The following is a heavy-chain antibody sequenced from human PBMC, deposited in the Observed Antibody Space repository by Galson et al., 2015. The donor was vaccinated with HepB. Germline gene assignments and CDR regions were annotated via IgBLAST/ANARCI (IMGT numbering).Heavy chain of an antibody. CDR1: GYTFTSYA. CDR3: ASRGLWFRELWFDY. CDR2: INAGNGNT. V-gene: IGHV1-3*01. D-gene: IGHD3-10*01. J-gene: IGHJ4*02. Sequence: QSGAEVKKPGTSVKVSCKASGYTFTSYAMHWVRQAPGQRLEWMGWINAGNGNTKYSQKFQGRVTITRDTSASTAYMELSSLRSEDTAVYYCASRGLWFRELWFDYWGQGTLVTVSS.